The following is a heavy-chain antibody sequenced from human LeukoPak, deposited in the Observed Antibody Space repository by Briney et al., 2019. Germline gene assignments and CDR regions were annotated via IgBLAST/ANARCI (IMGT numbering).Heavy chain of an antibody. CDR3: TRDFFSGYYPYYFDY. J-gene: IGHJ4*02. CDR2: IRSKAYGGTT. Sequence: GGSLRLSCTASGFTFGDYAMSWVRQAPGKGLEWVGFIRSKAYGGTTEYAASVKGRFTISRDDSKSIAYLQMNSLKTEDTAVYYCTRDFFSGYYPYYFDYWGQGILVTVSS. CDR1: GFTFGDYA. V-gene: IGHV3-49*04. D-gene: IGHD3-22*01.